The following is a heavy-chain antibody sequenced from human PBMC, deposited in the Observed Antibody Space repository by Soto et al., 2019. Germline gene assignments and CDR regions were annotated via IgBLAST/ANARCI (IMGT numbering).Heavy chain of an antibody. D-gene: IGHD1-1*01. CDR2: IWYDGSNK. Sequence: GGSLRLSCAASGFTFSSYGMHWVRQAPGKGLEWVAVIWYDGSNKYYADSVKGRFTISRDNSKNTLYLQMNSLRAEDTAVYYCASPYNWNVVDYYGMDVWGQGTTVTVSS. CDR3: ASPYNWNVVDYYGMDV. J-gene: IGHJ6*02. CDR1: GFTFSSYG. V-gene: IGHV3-33*01.